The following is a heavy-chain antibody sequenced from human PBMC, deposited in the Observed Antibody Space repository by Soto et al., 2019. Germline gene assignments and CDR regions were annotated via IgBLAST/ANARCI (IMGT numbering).Heavy chain of an antibody. V-gene: IGHV3-7*05. D-gene: IGHD1-7*01. CDR3: ARGPSSTGTTYYYYYGMDV. J-gene: IGHJ6*02. CDR2: IKQDGSEK. Sequence: GGSLRLSCAASGFTFSSYWMSWVRQAPGKGLEWVANIKQDGSEKYYVDSVKGRFTISRDNAKNSLYLQMNSLRAEDTAVYYCARGPSSTGTTYYYYYGMDVWGQGTTVTVSS. CDR1: GFTFSSYW.